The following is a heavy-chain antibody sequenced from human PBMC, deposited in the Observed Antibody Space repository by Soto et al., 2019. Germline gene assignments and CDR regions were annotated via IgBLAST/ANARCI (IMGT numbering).Heavy chain of an antibody. Sequence: GASVKVSCKASGGTFSSYAISWVRQAPGQGLEWMGGIIPIFGTANYAQKFQGRVTITADESTSTAYMELSSLRSEDTAVYYCASNYYDSREPGAFDIWGQGTMVTVSS. D-gene: IGHD3-22*01. CDR3: ASNYYDSREPGAFDI. CDR1: GGTFSSYA. V-gene: IGHV1-69*13. J-gene: IGHJ3*02. CDR2: IIPIFGTA.